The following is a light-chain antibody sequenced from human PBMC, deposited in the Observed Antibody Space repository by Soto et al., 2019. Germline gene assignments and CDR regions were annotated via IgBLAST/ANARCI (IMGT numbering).Light chain of an antibody. CDR3: CSYAGSSTFYV. CDR1: SSDGGSYNL. CDR2: EGS. J-gene: IGLJ1*01. Sequence: QSALTQPASVSGSPGQSITISCTGTSSDGGSYNLVSWYQQHPGKAPKLMIYEGSKRPSGVSNRFSGSKSGNTASLTISGLQAEDEADYYCCSYAGSSTFYVFGTGTELTVL. V-gene: IGLV2-23*01.